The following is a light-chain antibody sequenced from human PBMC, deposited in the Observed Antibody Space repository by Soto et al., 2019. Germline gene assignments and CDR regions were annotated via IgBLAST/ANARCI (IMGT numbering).Light chain of an antibody. J-gene: IGKJ5*01. Sequence: LAHFSSTLSFSLRERASQSCGASRSVSSYLAWYQQKPGQAPRLLIYDASNRATGIPARFSGSGSGTDFTLTISSLEPEDFAVYYCQQRSNWITFGQGTRLEIK. CDR1: RSVSSY. CDR2: DAS. CDR3: QQRSNWIT. V-gene: IGKV3-11*01.